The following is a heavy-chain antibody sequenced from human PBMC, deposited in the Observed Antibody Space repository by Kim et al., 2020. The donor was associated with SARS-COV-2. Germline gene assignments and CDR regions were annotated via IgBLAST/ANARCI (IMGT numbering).Heavy chain of an antibody. CDR2: T. Sequence: TNYAQKFQGRVTMTRDTSISTAYMELSRLRSDDTAVYYCARDYGVGRIDYWGQGTLVTVSS. D-gene: IGHD4-17*01. V-gene: IGHV1-2*02. CDR3: ARDYGVGRIDY. J-gene: IGHJ4*02.